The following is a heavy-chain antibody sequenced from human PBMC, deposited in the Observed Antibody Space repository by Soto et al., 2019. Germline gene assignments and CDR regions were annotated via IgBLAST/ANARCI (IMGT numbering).Heavy chain of an antibody. J-gene: IGHJ4*02. CDR3: ARLFSGDYYDSSGYYFIDY. D-gene: IGHD3-22*01. V-gene: IGHV4-39*01. CDR2: IYYSGST. CDR1: GGSISSSSYY. Sequence: SETLSLTCTVSGGSISSSSYYWGWIRQPPGKGLEWIGSIYYSGSTYYNPSLKSRVTISVDTSKNQFSLKLSSVTAADTAVYYCARLFSGDYYDSSGYYFIDYWGQGTLVTVS.